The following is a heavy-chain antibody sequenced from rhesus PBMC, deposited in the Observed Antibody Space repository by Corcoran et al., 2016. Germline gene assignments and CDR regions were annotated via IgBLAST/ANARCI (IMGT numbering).Heavy chain of an antibody. J-gene: IGHJ2*01. CDR3: ASGIAGTTSLYIDL. Sequence: QLQLQESGPGLVKPSETLSLTCAVSGGSISSNYWSWIRQHPGKGLEWIGRISGRSGGTDYSPYLKSRLTISTVTSKNQFSLNLRSVTAADTAVYSCASGIAGTTSLYIDLWGPGTPITISS. V-gene: IGHV4-173*01. CDR2: ISGRSGGT. CDR1: GGSISSNY. D-gene: IGHD1-20*01.